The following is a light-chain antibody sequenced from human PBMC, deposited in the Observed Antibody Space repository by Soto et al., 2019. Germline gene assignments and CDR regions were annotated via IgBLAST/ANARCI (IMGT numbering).Light chain of an antibody. CDR1: QRVXSY. CDR3: QQRSNWRT. Sequence: IVLTQSPATLSLSPGESATLSCRASQRVXSYFGWYQRKPGQAPRLLIYXASNRATGIPARFSGSGSGTDFTITISSLEPEDFAVYYCQQRSNWRTFGGGTKVDIK. V-gene: IGKV3-11*01. CDR2: XAS. J-gene: IGKJ4*01.